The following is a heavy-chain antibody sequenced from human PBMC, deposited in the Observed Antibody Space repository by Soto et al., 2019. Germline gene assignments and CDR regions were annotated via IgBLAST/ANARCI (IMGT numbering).Heavy chain of an antibody. V-gene: IGHV3-23*01. CDR1: GFTFSSYA. CDR2: ISGSGGST. J-gene: IGHJ4*02. CDR3: AKDQMATILTLFDY. D-gene: IGHD5-12*01. Sequence: PGGSLRLSCAASGFTFSSYAMSWVRQAPGKGLEWVSAISGSGGSTYYADSVKGRCTISGDNSKNTLYLQMNSLRAEDTAVYYCAKDQMATILTLFDYWGQGTLVTVSS.